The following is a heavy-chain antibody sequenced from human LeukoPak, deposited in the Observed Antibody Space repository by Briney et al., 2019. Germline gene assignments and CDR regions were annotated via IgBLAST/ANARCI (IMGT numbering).Heavy chain of an antibody. D-gene: IGHD3-3*01. J-gene: IGHJ4*02. V-gene: IGHV3-9*03. CDR3: AKGRGIPIFGVVIH. CDR2: ISWNSGSI. CDR1: GFTFDDYA. Sequence: GRSLRLSCAASGFTFDDYAMHWVRQAPGKGLEWVSGISWNSGSIGYADSVKGRFTISRDNAKNSLYLQMNSLRAEDMALYYCAKGRGIPIFGVVIHWGQGTLVTVSS.